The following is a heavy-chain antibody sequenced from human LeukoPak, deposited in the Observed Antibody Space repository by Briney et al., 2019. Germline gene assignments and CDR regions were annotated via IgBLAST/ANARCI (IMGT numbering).Heavy chain of an antibody. CDR1: GYTFTSYY. CDR2: INPNSGGT. V-gene: IGHV1-2*02. D-gene: IGHD2-2*01. J-gene: IGHJ4*02. Sequence: ASVKVSCKASGYTFTSYYMHWVRQAPGQGLEWMGWINPNSGGTNYAQKFQGRVTMTRDTSISTAYMELSRLRSDDTAVYYCARVRSSSTSGVYDYWGQGTLVTVSS. CDR3: ARVRSSSTSGVYDY.